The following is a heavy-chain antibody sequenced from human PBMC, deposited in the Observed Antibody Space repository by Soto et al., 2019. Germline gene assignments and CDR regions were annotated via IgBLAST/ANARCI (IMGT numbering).Heavy chain of an antibody. D-gene: IGHD6-19*01. Sequence: SGTLSLTCAVHGESFSGYYWSWIRQPPGKGLEWIGEINHSGSTNYNPSLKSRVTISVDTSKNQFSLKLSSVIAADTAVYYCASGAVAATPSMDYWGQGTLVTVSS. CDR1: GESFSGYY. CDR3: ASGAVAATPSMDY. CDR2: INHSGST. J-gene: IGHJ4*02. V-gene: IGHV4-34*01.